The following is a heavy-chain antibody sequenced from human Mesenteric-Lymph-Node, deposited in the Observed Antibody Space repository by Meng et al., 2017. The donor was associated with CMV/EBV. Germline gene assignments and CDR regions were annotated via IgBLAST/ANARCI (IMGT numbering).Heavy chain of an antibody. J-gene: IGHJ4*02. CDR1: GFSFSDYY. V-gene: IGHV3-11*04. D-gene: IGHD4-11*01. CDR3: ARAESTTVTNRLDY. CDR2: ISNTANTI. Sequence: GESLKISCAVSGFSFSDYYMNWIRQAPGKGLEWISYISNTANTIIYADSVKGRFTISRDNSKNTLYLQMGSLRAEDMAVYYCARAESTTVTNRLDYWGQGTLVTVSS.